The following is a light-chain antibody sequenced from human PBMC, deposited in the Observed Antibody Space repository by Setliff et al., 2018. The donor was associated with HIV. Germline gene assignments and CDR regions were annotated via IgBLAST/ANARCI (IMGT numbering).Light chain of an antibody. CDR1: NSNIGGNY. Sequence: QSVLTQPPSASGTPGQRVTISCSGSNSNIGGNYVYWYQQLPGTAPKLLINNNSQRPSGVPDRFSGSKNGTSASLAISGLRSEDEADYYCASWDDSLGGVVFGGGTKVTVL. CDR2: NNS. V-gene: IGLV1-47*01. J-gene: IGLJ2*01. CDR3: ASWDDSLGGVV.